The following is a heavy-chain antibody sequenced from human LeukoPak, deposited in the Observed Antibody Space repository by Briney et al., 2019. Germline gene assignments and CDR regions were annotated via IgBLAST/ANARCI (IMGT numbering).Heavy chain of an antibody. D-gene: IGHD3-22*01. CDR2: IIPIFGTA. V-gene: IGHV1-69*01. CDR1: GGTFSSYA. Sequence: GASVKVSCKASGGTFSSYAISWVRQAPGQGLEWMGGIIPIFGTANYAQKFQGRVTITADESTSTAYMELSSLRSEDTAVYYCASPTYYHDSSGYWLNAFDIWGQGTMVTVSS. CDR3: ASPTYYHDSSGYWLNAFDI. J-gene: IGHJ3*02.